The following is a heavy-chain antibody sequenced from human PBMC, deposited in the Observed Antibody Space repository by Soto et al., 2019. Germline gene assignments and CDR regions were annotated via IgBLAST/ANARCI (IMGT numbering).Heavy chain of an antibody. J-gene: IGHJ5*02. CDR2: ISATDVAT. D-gene: IGHD1-26*01. CDR3: VKDVYSGSSGQFDL. V-gene: IGHV3-23*01. CDR1: GFSFSSYA. Sequence: VPLLESGGGLVQPGGSLRLSCAASGFSFSSYAMGWVRQAPGKGLEWVSIISATDVATYYADSVKGHFIIARDDSRRTLFLQMNSLRAEDTAVYHCVKDVYSGSSGQFDLWGQGTLVTVSS.